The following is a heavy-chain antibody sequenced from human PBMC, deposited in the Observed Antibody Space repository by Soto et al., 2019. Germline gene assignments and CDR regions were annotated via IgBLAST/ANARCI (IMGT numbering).Heavy chain of an antibody. CDR2: INAGNGDT. D-gene: IGHD6-13*01. J-gene: IGHJ4*02. CDR1: GYTFTNYA. V-gene: IGHV1-3*01. Sequence: ASVKVSCKASGYTFTNYAMNWVRQAPGQRLEWMGWINAGNGDTKYSQKFQGRVTITRDTSASTAYMELSSLRSEDTAVYYCARGIAPYYFDYWGQGTLVTVSS. CDR3: ARGIAPYYFDY.